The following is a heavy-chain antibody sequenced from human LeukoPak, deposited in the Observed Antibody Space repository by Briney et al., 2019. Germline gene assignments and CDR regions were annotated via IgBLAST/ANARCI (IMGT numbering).Heavy chain of an antibody. CDR3: AKGGGSMVQGVNPFDY. D-gene: IGHD3-10*01. CDR1: GFTFSSYS. CDR2: ISSSSSYI. J-gene: IGHJ4*02. Sequence: GGFLRLSCAASGFTFSSYSTNWVRQAPGKGLEWVSSISSSSSYIYYADSVKGRFTTSRDNAKNSLYVQMNSLRAEDTAVYYCAKGGGSMVQGVNPFDYWGQGTLVTVSS. V-gene: IGHV3-21*01.